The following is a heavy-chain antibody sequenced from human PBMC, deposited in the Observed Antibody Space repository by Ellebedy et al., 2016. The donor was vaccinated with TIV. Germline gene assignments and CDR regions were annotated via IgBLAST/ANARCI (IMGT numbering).Heavy chain of an antibody. CDR2: ISAYNGNT. CDR1: GGTFSSYA. V-gene: IGHV1-18*01. D-gene: IGHD5-12*01. Sequence: ASVKVSCKASGGTFSSYAISWVRQAPGQGLEWMGWISAYNGNTNYAQKLQGRVTMTTDTSTSTAYMELRSLRSDDTAVYYCARDNLYSGYDRPHDYWGQGTLVTVSS. CDR3: ARDNLYSGYDRPHDY. J-gene: IGHJ4*02.